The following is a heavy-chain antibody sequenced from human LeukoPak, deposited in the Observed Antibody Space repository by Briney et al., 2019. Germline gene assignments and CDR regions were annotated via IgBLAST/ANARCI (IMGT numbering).Heavy chain of an antibody. J-gene: IGHJ6*02. CDR2: IKQDGSEK. D-gene: IGHD3-22*01. CDR1: GFTFSSYW. Sequence: GGSLRLSCAASGFTFSSYWMSWVRQAPGKGLEWVANIKQDGSEKYYVDSVKGRFTISRDNAKNSLYLQMNSLRAEDTAVYYCARDLRSSGSQHNYYYGMDVWGQGTTVTVSS. CDR3: ARDLRSSGSQHNYYYGMDV. V-gene: IGHV3-7*01.